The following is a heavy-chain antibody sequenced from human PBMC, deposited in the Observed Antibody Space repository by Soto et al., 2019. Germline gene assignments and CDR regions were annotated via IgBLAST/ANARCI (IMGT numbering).Heavy chain of an antibody. CDR1: GYIFVNYG. V-gene: IGHV1-18*01. J-gene: IGHJ6*02. D-gene: IGHD2-21*01. CDR2: ISPYTGNT. Sequence: QVQLVQSGDEVKKPGASVKVSCKASGYIFVNYGIAWVRQAPGQGLEWMGWISPYTGNTHSATKVHGRLTMTTDTSTSTAYMEQGSLTSDDTAVYYFVVVDNYVKPTPQDVWGQGTTVSVSS. CDR3: VVVDNYVKPTPQDV.